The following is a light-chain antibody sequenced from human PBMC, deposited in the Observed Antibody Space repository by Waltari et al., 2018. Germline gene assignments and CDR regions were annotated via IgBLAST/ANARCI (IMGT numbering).Light chain of an antibody. CDR1: QSVSSY. V-gene: IGKV3-11*01. Sequence: EIVLTQSPATLSLSPGERPTLSCRASQSVSSYLAWYQQKPGQAPRLLIYDASNRATGIPARFSGSGSETDFTLTISSLEPEDVAVYYCQQYYSTPLTFGGGTKVEIK. CDR3: QQYYSTPLT. CDR2: DAS. J-gene: IGKJ4*01.